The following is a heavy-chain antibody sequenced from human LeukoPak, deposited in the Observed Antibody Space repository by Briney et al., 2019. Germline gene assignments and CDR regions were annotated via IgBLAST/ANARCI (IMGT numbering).Heavy chain of an antibody. J-gene: IGHJ4*02. V-gene: IGHV1-18*01. D-gene: IGHD3-3*01. CDR2: ISAYNGNT. Sequence: GASVKVSCKASGYTFTSYGISWVRQAPGQGLEWVGWISAYNGNTNYAQKLQGRVTMTTDTSTSTAYMELRSLRSDDTAVYYCARVHYDFWSGYSRSNDYWGQGTLVTVSS. CDR1: GYTFTSYG. CDR3: ARVHYDFWSGYSRSNDY.